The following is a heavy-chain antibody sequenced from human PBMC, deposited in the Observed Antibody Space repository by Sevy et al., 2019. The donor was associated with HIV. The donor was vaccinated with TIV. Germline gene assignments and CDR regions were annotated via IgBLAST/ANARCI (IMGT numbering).Heavy chain of an antibody. CDR3: ARDYIEVDSYANVDALAI. CDR2: ISSSSSYI. Sequence: GGSLRLSCAASGFPFSSYGMNWVRQAPGKGLEWVSSISSSSSYIHYADSVKGRFTISRDNAKNSLYLKMNSLRAEDTAVYYCARDYIEVDSYANVDALAIWGQGTMVTFSS. D-gene: IGHD2-2*01. V-gene: IGHV3-21*01. CDR1: GFPFSSYG. J-gene: IGHJ3*02.